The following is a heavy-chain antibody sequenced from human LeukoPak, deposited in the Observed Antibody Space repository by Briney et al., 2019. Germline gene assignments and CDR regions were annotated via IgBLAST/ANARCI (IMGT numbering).Heavy chain of an antibody. J-gene: IGHJ4*02. CDR1: GFTFSSYA. Sequence: PGGSLRLSCAASGFTFSSYAMSWVRQAPGKGLEWVSAISGSGGSTYYADSVKGRFTIARENSKNTLYLQMNSLRAEDTAVYYCAKLQKGVVIIGFDYWGQGTLVTVSS. V-gene: IGHV3-23*01. CDR2: ISGSGGST. D-gene: IGHD3-3*01. CDR3: AKLQKGVVIIGFDY.